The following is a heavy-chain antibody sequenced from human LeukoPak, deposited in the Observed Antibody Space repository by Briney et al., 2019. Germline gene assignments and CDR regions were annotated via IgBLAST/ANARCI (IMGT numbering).Heavy chain of an antibody. CDR3: ARGNCSSTSCMDY. Sequence: SETLSLTCAVYGGPFSGYYWSWIRQPPGKGLEWIGEINHSGSTNYNPSLKSRVTISVDTSKNQFSLKLSSVTAADTAVYYCARGNCSSTSCMDYWGQGTLVTVSS. J-gene: IGHJ4*02. D-gene: IGHD2-2*01. CDR1: GGPFSGYY. CDR2: INHSGST. V-gene: IGHV4-34*01.